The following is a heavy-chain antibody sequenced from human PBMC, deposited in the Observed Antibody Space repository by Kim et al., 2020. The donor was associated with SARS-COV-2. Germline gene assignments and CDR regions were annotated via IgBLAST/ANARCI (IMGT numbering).Heavy chain of an antibody. CDR2: SQ. J-gene: IGHJ3*02. CDR3: AKMMVRTTYDI. Sequence: SQYYADSVKGRFTISRDNSKNTLYLQLNSLRAEDTAIYYCAKMMVRTTYDIWGLGTLVTVSS. V-gene: IGHV3-23*01. D-gene: IGHD3-10*01.